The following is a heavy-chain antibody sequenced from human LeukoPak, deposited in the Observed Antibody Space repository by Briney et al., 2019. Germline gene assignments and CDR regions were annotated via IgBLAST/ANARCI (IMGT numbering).Heavy chain of an antibody. J-gene: IGHJ6*03. CDR2: IYYNGST. Sequence: PSETLSLTCTVSGGSISSYYWSWIRHPPGKGLEWSRYIYYNGSTNNNPSLKSRVTISVDTSKNQFSLKLSAVTAADTAVYYCARLLPGDYYYMDVWGKGTTVSVSS. D-gene: IGHD3-10*01. V-gene: IGHV4-59*01. CDR3: ARLLPGDYYYMDV. CDR1: GGSISSYY.